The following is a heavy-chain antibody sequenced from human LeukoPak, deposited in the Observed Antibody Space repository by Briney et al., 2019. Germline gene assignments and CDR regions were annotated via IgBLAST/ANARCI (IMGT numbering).Heavy chain of an antibody. CDR3: ARDPYRAPAASSPTY. V-gene: IGHV1-2*06. D-gene: IGHD6-13*01. CDR1: GYTFTSNY. CDR2: INPNSGLT. J-gene: IGHJ4*02. Sequence: ASVKVSCKASGYTFTSNYIHWVRQAPGQGLEWMGRINPNSGLTNYVQKFQDRVTMTRDTSISTAYMELYRLRSDDTAVYYCARDPYRAPAASSPTYWGQGTLVTVSS.